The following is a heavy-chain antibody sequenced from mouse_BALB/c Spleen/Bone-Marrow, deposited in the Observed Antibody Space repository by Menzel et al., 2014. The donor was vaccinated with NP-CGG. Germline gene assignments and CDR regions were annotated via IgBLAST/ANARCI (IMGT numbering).Heavy chain of an antibody. CDR1: GYSFTGYY. CDR2: INPYNGAT. D-gene: IGHD1-1*01. Sequence: EVQLQQSGPELVKPGASVKISCKASGYSFTGYYMHWVKQSHVKSLEWIGRINPYNGATSYNQNFKDKASLTVDKSSSTAYMELHSLTSEDSAVYYCARRNYGSSYWYFDVWGAVTTVTVSS. V-gene: IGHV1-26*01. J-gene: IGHJ1*01. CDR3: ARRNYGSSYWYFDV.